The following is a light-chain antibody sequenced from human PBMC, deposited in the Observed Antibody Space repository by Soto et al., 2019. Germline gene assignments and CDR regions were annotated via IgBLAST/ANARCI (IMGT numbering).Light chain of an antibody. Sequence: DIQMTQSPSTLSASVGDRVTITCRASQSISNWLAWYQQKPGKVPKLLIYAASTLQSGVPSRFSGSGSGTDFTLTISSLQPEDVATYYCQKYNSAPLTFGQGTKVDIK. CDR1: QSISNW. CDR3: QKYNSAPLT. V-gene: IGKV1-27*01. CDR2: AAS. J-gene: IGKJ1*01.